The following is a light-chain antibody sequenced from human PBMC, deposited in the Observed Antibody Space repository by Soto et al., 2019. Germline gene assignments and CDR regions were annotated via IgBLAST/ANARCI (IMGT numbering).Light chain of an antibody. CDR3: QQCKSWPCT. V-gene: IGKV3-11*01. J-gene: IGKJ3*01. CDR2: QTS. CDR1: QYINTR. Sequence: EIVLTQSPATLSSFPGDRVTLSCRASQYINTRLAWYQHRPGQAPRLLIYQTSIRAAGIPARFSASGSGTDFTLTVSGLQPEDFALYYCQQCKSWPCTFGPGTKVDIK.